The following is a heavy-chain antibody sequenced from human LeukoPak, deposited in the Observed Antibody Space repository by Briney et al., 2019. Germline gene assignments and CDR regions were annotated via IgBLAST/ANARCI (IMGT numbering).Heavy chain of an antibody. D-gene: IGHD1-1*01. J-gene: IGHJ4*02. CDR3: ARDLHQTGTTLGY. V-gene: IGHV3-48*03. CDR2: ISSSGSTI. Sequence: GGSLRLSCAAPGFTFSSYAMHWVRQAPGKGLEWVSYISSSGSTIYYADSVKGRFTISRDNAKNSLYLQMNSLRAEDTAVYYCARDLHQTGTTLGYWGQGTLVTVSS. CDR1: GFTFSSYA.